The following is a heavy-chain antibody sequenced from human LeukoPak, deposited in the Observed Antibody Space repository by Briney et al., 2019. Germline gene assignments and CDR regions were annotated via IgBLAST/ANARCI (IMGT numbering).Heavy chain of an antibody. V-gene: IGHV3-30*18. CDR1: GFTFSSYG. CDR3: AKDWAWEGDY. CDR2: ISYDGSNK. Sequence: GGSLRLSCAASGFTFSSYGMHWVRQAPGKGLEWVAVISYDGSNKYYADSVKGRFTISRDNSKNTLYLQMNSLRAEATAVYYCAKDWAWEGDYWGQGTLVTVSS. J-gene: IGHJ4*02. D-gene: IGHD1-26*01.